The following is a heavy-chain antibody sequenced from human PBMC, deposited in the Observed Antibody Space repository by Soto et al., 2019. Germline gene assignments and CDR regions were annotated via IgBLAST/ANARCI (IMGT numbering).Heavy chain of an antibody. J-gene: IGHJ4*02. D-gene: IGHD4-17*01. CDR1: GFTFSGHR. V-gene: IGHV3-7*01. CDR2: IDRDGSGK. Sequence: EVHLVESGGGLVQPGGSLRLACAASGFTFSGHRMTWVRQAPGKGLEWVANIDRDGSGKYYVDSARGRFTISRDNAVNSLYLQMSSLRAEDTAVYYCARITVAQKEYLDYWGQGARVIVSS. CDR3: ARITVAQKEYLDY.